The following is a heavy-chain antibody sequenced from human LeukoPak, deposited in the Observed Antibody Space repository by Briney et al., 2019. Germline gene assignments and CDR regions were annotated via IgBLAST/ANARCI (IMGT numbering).Heavy chain of an antibody. CDR3: ARDLYYYGSGSYYDVFDV. D-gene: IGHD3-10*01. J-gene: IGHJ3*01. Sequence: ASVKVSCKASGYTFSTYGISWVRQAPGQGREWMGWISAYKGNTYYAQKLQGRVTMTTDTSTSTAYMELRSLRSDDTAIYYCARDLYYYGSGSYYDVFDVWGQGTMVTVSS. V-gene: IGHV1-18*01. CDR2: ISAYKGNT. CDR1: GYTFSTYG.